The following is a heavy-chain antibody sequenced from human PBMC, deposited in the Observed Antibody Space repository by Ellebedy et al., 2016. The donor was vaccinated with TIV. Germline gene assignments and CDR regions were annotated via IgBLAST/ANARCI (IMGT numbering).Heavy chain of an antibody. J-gene: IGHJ4*02. CDR3: ARDLELGTAVAGTEFDY. V-gene: IGHV1-18*01. CDR1: GDTFTTYG. Sequence: ASVKVSCXASGDTFTTYGISWVRQAPGQGLEWMGWIRVYNGDSNYAQKLQGRFSLTTDTSTSTAYMELRSLGSDDTAVYYCARDLELGTAVAGTEFDYWGQGTLVTVSS. D-gene: IGHD6-19*01. CDR2: IRVYNGDS.